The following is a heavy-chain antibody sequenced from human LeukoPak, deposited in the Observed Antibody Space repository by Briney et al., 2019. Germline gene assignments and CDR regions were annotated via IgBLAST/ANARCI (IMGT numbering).Heavy chain of an antibody. CDR1: GYSFTDYS. V-gene: IGHV5-51*01. D-gene: IGHD2-21*02. CDR2: IYAGDSDT. Sequence: GESLKISCEASGYSFTDYSIGCVRQMPGKGLEWMGIIYAGDSDTRYSPSFQGQVTISVDKSISAAYLQWSSLKAFDTAMYHTARVQRGGDSPYFDSSGPGKLFTVSS. CDR3: ARVQRGGDSPYFDS. J-gene: IGHJ4*02.